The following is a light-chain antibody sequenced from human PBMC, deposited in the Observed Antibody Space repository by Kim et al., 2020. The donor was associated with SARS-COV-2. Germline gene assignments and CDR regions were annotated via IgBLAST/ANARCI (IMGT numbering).Light chain of an antibody. CDR3: CSYAGSHNAV. Sequence: HAVTIFCTRTSSDVGAYDYVSWYQQYPGKVPKLMIYDVNKRPSGVPDRFSGSKSGNTASLTIAGLQADDEADYYCCSYAGSHNAVFGGGTQLTVL. CDR1: SSDVGAYDY. V-gene: IGLV2-11*01. J-gene: IGLJ2*01. CDR2: DVN.